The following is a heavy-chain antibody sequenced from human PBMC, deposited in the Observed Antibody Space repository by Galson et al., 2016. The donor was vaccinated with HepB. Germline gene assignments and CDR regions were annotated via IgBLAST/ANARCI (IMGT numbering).Heavy chain of an antibody. Sequence: SLRLSCAASGFSFSSYGMHWVRQAPGKGLEWVALISYNGSSEYYAESVKGRFTISRDNSKNTLYLQMDSLRPEDTAVYYCAKVVRWLVGIHGLDVWGQGILVTVSS. D-gene: IGHD6-19*01. J-gene: IGHJ4*02. CDR3: AKVVRWLVGIHGLDV. CDR1: GFSFSSYG. V-gene: IGHV3-30*18. CDR2: ISYNGSSE.